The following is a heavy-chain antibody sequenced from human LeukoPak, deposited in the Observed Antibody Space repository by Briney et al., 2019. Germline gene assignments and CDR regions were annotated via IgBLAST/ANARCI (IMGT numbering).Heavy chain of an antibody. CDR2: IYHSGST. Sequence: SETLSLTCTVSGGSTSSGGYYWSWIRQPPGKGLEWIGYIYHSGSTYYNPSLKSRVTISVDRSKNQFSLKLSSVTAADTAVYYCARSLRYFDWSLSHVLFDPWGQGTLVTVSS. CDR3: ARSLRYFDWSLSHVLFDP. V-gene: IGHV4-30-2*01. J-gene: IGHJ5*02. CDR1: GGSTSSGGYY. D-gene: IGHD3-9*01.